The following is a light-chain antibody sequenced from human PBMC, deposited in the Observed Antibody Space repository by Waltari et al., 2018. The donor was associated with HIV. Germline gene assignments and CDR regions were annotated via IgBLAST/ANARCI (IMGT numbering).Light chain of an antibody. CDR2: GNN. V-gene: IGLV1-40*01. CDR3: QSYDSSLSVNWV. Sequence: QSVLTQPPSVSGAPGQRVTISCPGISSNTGAGYDVPLYQHLPGTAPKLLIYGNNNRPSGVPDRFSGSRSGTSSSLAITGLQAEDEAVYYCQSYDSSLSVNWVFGGGTKLTVL. CDR1: SSNTGAGYD. J-gene: IGLJ3*02.